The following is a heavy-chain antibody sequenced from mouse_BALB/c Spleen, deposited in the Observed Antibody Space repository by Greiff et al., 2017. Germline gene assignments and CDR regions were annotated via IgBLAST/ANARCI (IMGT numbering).Heavy chain of an antibody. J-gene: IGHJ2*01. CDR3: ALLGYYSSSYVEN. Sequence: EVQGVESGGGLVKPGGSLKLSCADSGFTFSSYAMSWVRPTPEKRLEWVASISSGGSTYYPYSVKGRFTISRDNARNILSLQMSSLRSEDTAMYYCALLGYYSSSYVENWDKGTTSTVYS. D-gene: IGHD1-1*01. CDR2: ISSGGST. V-gene: IGHV5-6-5*01. CDR1: GFTFSSYA.